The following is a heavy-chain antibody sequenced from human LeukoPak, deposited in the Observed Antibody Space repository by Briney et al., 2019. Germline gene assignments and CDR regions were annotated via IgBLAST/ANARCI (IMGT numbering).Heavy chain of an antibody. CDR3: ARDGYNP. J-gene: IGHJ5*02. CDR1: GYTFTDYN. D-gene: IGHD5-24*01. CDR2: IIPIFGTA. V-gene: IGHV1-69*05. Sequence: SVKVSCKASGYTFTDYNIHWVRQAPGQGLEWMGRIIPIFGTANYAQKFQGRVTITTDESTSTAYMELSSLRSEDTAVYYCARDGYNPWGQGTLVTVSS.